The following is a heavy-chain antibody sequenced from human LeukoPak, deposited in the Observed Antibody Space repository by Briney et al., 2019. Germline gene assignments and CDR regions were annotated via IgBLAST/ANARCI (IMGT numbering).Heavy chain of an antibody. V-gene: IGHV3-48*03. Sequence: GGSLRLSCAASGFTFSSYEMNWVRQAPGKGLEWVSYISSSGSTIYYADSVKGRFTISRDNAKNSLYLQMNSLRAEDTAVYYCAKAPTVTTVDWFDPWGQGTLVTVSS. CDR3: AKAPTVTTVDWFDP. J-gene: IGHJ5*02. CDR1: GFTFSSYE. D-gene: IGHD4-17*01. CDR2: ISSSGSTI.